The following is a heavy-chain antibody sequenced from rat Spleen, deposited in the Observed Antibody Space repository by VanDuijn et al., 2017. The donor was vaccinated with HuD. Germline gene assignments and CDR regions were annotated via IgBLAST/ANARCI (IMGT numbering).Heavy chain of an antibody. V-gene: IGHV5S13*01. CDR1: GFTFSNYG. Sequence: EVELVESGGGLVQPGRSMKLSCAASGFTFSNYGMAWVRQAPTKGLEWVASLSTSGGSTYERDSVKGRFTISSDNAKNSLFPQMNSLRSEDTATYYCARLTFYGYGYYFDYWGQGVMVTVSS. J-gene: IGHJ2*01. D-gene: IGHD1-6*01. CDR3: ARLTFYGYGYYFDY. CDR2: LSTSGGST.